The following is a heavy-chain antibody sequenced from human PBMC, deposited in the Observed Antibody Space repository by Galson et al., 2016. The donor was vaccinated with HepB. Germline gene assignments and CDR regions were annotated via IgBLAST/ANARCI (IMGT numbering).Heavy chain of an antibody. CDR2: IKEDGSEE. D-gene: IGHD4-17*01. CDR1: GFSVNNFW. J-gene: IGHJ4*02. V-gene: IGHV3-7*01. CDR3: AKKWSYGDYSYFDY. Sequence: SLRLSCAASGFSVNNFWMSWVRQAPGKGLEWVANIKEDGSEEYYVDSVKGRFTISRDNAKNSLCLQMNRLRAEDTAVYYCAKKWSYGDYSYFDYWGQGTLVTVSS.